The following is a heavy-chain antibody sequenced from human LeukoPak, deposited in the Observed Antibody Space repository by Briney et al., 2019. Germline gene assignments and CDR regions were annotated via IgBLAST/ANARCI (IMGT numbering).Heavy chain of an antibody. CDR3: ARTQLVVSFDY. Sequence: ASGKVSCKASGYTFTGYYMPWVRQAPVQGIEWMGWINPNSGGTNYAQKFQGRVTMTRDTSISTAYMELSRLRSDDTAVYYCARTQLVVSFDYWGQGTLVTVSS. J-gene: IGHJ4*02. CDR2: INPNSGGT. V-gene: IGHV1-2*02. D-gene: IGHD2-15*01. CDR1: GYTFTGYY.